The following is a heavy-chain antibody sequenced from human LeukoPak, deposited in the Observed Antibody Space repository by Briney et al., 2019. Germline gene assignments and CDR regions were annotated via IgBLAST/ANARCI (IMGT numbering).Heavy chain of an antibody. CDR1: GYTFTSYG. Sequence: ASVKVSCKASGYTFTSYGISWVRQAPGQGLEWMGWISAYNGNTNYAQKLQGRVTMTTDTSTSTAYMELRSLRSDDTAVYYCARDGIEYRSSTSCYKKTDWGQGTLVTVSS. J-gene: IGHJ4*02. V-gene: IGHV1-18*01. CDR3: ARDGIEYRSSTSCYKKTD. D-gene: IGHD2-2*02. CDR2: ISAYNGNT.